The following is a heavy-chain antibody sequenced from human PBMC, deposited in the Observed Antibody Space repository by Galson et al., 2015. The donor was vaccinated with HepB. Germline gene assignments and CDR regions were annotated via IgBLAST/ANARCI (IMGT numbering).Heavy chain of an antibody. CDR3: ARVITIFGGGFDY. CDR2: INPNSGGT. Sequence: SVKVSCKASGYTFSNYYMHWVRQAPGQGLEWMGWINPNSGGTNYAQKFQGRVTMTRDTSISTAYMELSRLRSDDTAVYYCARVITIFGGGFDYWGQGTLVTVSS. J-gene: IGHJ4*02. D-gene: IGHD3-3*01. V-gene: IGHV1-2*02. CDR1: GYTFSNYY.